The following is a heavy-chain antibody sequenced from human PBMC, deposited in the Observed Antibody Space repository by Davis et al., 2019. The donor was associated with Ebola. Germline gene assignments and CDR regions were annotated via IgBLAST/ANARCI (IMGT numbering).Heavy chain of an antibody. V-gene: IGHV3-11*06. CDR1: GFTFSDYY. J-gene: IGHJ6*02. D-gene: IGHD2-2*01. Sequence: GESLKISCAASGFTFSDYYMSWIRQAPGKGLEWVSYISSSGSYTNYADSVKGRFTISRDNAKNSLYLQMNSLRAEDTAVYYCARWGCSSTSCYPTSYYGMDVWGQGTTVTVSS. CDR3: ARWGCSSTSCYPTSYYGMDV. CDR2: ISSSGSYT.